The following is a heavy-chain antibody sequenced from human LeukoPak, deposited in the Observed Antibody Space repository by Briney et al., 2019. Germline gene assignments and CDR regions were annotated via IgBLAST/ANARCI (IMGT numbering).Heavy chain of an antibody. V-gene: IGHV4-61*05. CDR2: IYDSGST. Sequence: SETLSLTCTVSDGSISSNSYYWGWIRQPPGKGLEWIGYIYDSGSTNYNPSLKSRVTISVDTSKNQFSLKLSSVTAADTAVYYCACLTTADAFDIWGQGTMVTVSS. D-gene: IGHD3-22*01. CDR3: ACLTTADAFDI. CDR1: DGSISSNSYY. J-gene: IGHJ3*02.